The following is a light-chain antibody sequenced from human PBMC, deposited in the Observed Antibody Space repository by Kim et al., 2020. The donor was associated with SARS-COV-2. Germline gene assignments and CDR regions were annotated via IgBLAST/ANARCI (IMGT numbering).Light chain of an antibody. CDR3: QQRSSWYT. Sequence: SLSPGERATLSCRASQSVSSYLAWYQQKPGQTPRLLISDASNRATGIPARFSGSGSGTDFSLTISSLEPEDFAIYYCQQRSSWYTFGQGTKLEI. J-gene: IGKJ2*01. CDR1: QSVSSY. V-gene: IGKV3-11*01. CDR2: DAS.